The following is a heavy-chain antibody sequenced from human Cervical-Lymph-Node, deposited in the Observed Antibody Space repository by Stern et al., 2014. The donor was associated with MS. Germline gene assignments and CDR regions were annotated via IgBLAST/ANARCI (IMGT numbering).Heavy chain of an antibody. CDR3: ARGGLRPMSYFDS. CDR1: GDNFISHA. CDR2: LIPIFGPA. V-gene: IGHV1-69*01. D-gene: IGHD3-10*02. J-gene: IGHJ4*02. Sequence: VQLEESGAEVKKPGSSVKVSCKASGDNFISHAFSWVRQAPGQGLEWMGGLIPIFGPAKDAQKFQGRVTITADASTSTAYMELSSLRSEDTAVYFCARGGLRPMSYFDSWGQGTLVTVSS.